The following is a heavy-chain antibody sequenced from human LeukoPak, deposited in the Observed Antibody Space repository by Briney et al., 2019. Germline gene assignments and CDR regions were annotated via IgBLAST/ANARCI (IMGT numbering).Heavy chain of an antibody. Sequence: GGSLRLSCAASGFTFSNAWMSWVRQAPGKGLEWVGRIKSKTDGGTTDYAAPVKGRFTISRDDSKNTLYLQMNSLKTEDTAVYYCTTDPYQLGYYFDYWGQGTLVTVSS. J-gene: IGHJ4*02. V-gene: IGHV3-15*01. CDR3: TTDPYQLGYYFDY. D-gene: IGHD2-2*01. CDR2: IKSKTDGGTT. CDR1: GFTFSNAW.